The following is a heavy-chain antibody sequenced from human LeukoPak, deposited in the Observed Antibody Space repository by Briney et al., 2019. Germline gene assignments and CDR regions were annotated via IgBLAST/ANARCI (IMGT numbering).Heavy chain of an antibody. CDR2: ISYSGST. J-gene: IGHJ4*02. V-gene: IGHV4-59*01. CDR1: GGSISSYY. CDR3: ARARGSGYPDY. D-gene: IGHD3-3*01. Sequence: SETLSLTCTVSGGSISSYYWSWIQQPPGKGLEWIGYISYSGSTNYNPSLKSRVTISVDTSKNQFSLKLSSVTAADTAVYYCARARGSGYPDYWGQGTLVTVSS.